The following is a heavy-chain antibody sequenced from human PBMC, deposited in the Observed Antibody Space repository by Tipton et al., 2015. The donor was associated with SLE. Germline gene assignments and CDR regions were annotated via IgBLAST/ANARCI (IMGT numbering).Heavy chain of an antibody. V-gene: IGHV4-59*01. Sequence: TLSLTCTVSGGSIGSYYWSWIRQPPGKGLEWIGYIYYSGSTNYNPSLKSRVTISVDTSKNQFSLKLSSVTAADTAVYYCARAKGERGTFDYWGQGTLVTVSS. D-gene: IGHD3-16*01. J-gene: IGHJ4*02. CDR3: ARAKGERGTFDY. CDR2: IYYSGST. CDR1: GGSIGSYY.